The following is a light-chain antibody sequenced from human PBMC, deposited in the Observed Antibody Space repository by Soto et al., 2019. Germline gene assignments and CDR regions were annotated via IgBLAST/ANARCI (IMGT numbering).Light chain of an antibody. CDR3: QKYNSAPLT. J-gene: IGKJ4*02. CDR1: QDISND. Sequence: DIQMTQSPSSLSASVGDRVTITCRASQDISNDLAWYQQKPGKVPRLLIYAASALQSGVPSRFSGGGSGTDFTLTINSLQPEDVATYYCQKYNSAPLTFGGGTKVEIK. V-gene: IGKV1-27*01. CDR2: AAS.